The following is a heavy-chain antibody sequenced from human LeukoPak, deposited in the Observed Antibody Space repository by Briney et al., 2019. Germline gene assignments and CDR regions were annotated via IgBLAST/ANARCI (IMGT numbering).Heavy chain of an antibody. Sequence: SETLSLTCTVSGGSISSGDYYWSWIRQPPGKGLEWIGYIYYSGSTYYNPSLKSRVTISVDTSKNQFSLKLSSVTAADTAVYYCARGITIAAGFDPWGQGTLVTVSS. J-gene: IGHJ5*02. CDR1: GGSISSGDYY. CDR2: IYYSGST. D-gene: IGHD6-13*01. CDR3: ARGITIAAGFDP. V-gene: IGHV4-30-4*01.